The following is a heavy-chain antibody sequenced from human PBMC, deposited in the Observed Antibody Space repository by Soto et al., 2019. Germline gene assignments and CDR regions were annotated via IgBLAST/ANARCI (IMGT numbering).Heavy chain of an antibody. CDR3: ARDPLPRGAAGWFAFDI. Sequence: GGSLRLSCAASGFTFSSYSMNWVRQAPGKGLEWVSYISSSSTIYYADSVKGRFTISRDNAKNSLYLQMNSLRDEDTAVYYCARDPLPRGAAGWFAFDIWGQGTMVTVSS. D-gene: IGHD3-10*01. J-gene: IGHJ3*02. CDR1: GFTFSSYS. CDR2: ISSSSTI. V-gene: IGHV3-48*02.